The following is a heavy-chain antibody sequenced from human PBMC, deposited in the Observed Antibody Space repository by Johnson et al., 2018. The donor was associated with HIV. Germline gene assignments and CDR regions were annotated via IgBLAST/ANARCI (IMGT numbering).Heavy chain of an antibody. D-gene: IGHD2-15*01. CDR2: IYSGGST. V-gene: IGHV3-53*01. J-gene: IGHJ3*02. CDR3: ARSKDCSGGSCPDGFDI. CDR1: GFTVSSNY. Sequence: MQLVESGGGLIQPGGSLRLSCAASGFTVSSNYMSWVRQAPGKGLVWVSIIYSGGSTYYADSVRGRFTISRDNSKNTLYLQMNSLRAEDTAVYYCARSKDCSGGSCPDGFDIWGQGTMVAVSS.